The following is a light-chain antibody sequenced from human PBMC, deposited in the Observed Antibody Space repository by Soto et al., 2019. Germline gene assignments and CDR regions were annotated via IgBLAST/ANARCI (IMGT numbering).Light chain of an antibody. CDR3: AAWDDSLNGVV. CDR1: SSNIGSNI. Sequence: QSVLTQPPSASGTPGQRVTISCSGSSSNIGSNIVNWYQQLPGTAPKLLIYSNNRRPSGVPYRFSGSKSGTSASLAISGLQSEDEADYYCAAWDDSLNGVVFGGGTKLTVL. CDR2: SNN. J-gene: IGLJ2*01. V-gene: IGLV1-44*01.